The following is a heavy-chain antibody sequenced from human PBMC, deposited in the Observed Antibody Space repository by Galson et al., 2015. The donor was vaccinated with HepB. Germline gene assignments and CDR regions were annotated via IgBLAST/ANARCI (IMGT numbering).Heavy chain of an antibody. Sequence: SLRLSCAASGFTFDDYAMHWVRQAPGKGLEWVSGISWNSGSIGYADSVKGRFTISRDNAKNSLYLQMNSLRAEDTALYYCAKGVAGTYYYYMDVWGKGTTVTVSS. CDR3: AKGVAGTYYYYMDV. CDR2: ISWNSGSI. J-gene: IGHJ6*03. CDR1: GFTFDDYA. V-gene: IGHV3-9*01. D-gene: IGHD6-19*01.